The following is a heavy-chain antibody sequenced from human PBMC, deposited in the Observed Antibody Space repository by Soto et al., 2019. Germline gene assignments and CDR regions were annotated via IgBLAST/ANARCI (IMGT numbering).Heavy chain of an antibody. V-gene: IGHV3-23*01. Sequence: GGSLRLSCAASGFTFDSCVMSWVRQAPGKGLEWLSLISGSGRYTDYADSVKGRFTISRDNSKNTLYLQMNSLRVEDTAVYYCAKDPPSERMQPDYGMDVRGQGTTVTVSS. D-gene: IGHD6-13*01. CDR1: GFTFDSCV. J-gene: IGHJ6*02. CDR2: ISGSGRYT. CDR3: AKDPPSERMQPDYGMDV.